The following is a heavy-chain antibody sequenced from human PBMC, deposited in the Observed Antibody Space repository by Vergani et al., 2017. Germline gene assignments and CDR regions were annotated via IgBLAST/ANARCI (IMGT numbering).Heavy chain of an antibody. J-gene: IGHJ6*02. CDR3: TTDPRYCGDGSCYWLRDHHYYGMDV. CDR1: GFSFRNAW. V-gene: IGHV3-15*07. Sequence: EVQRVESGGGIVKPGRSLRLSCVASGFSFRNAWMNWVRRTPGKGLEWVGRIKSTFDRGTTDYAAAVKGRFTISRDDSKNTLFLQMNGLKTEDIGVYYCTTDPRYCGDGSCYWLRDHHYYGMDVWGQGTTVTVSS. CDR2: IKSTFDRGTT. D-gene: IGHD2-21*01.